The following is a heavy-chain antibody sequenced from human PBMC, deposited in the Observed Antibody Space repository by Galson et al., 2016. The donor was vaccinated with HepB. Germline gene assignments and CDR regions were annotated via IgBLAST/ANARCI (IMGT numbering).Heavy chain of an antibody. D-gene: IGHD3-10*01. J-gene: IGHJ4*02. CDR2: IHTSGDT. Sequence: LSLTCTVSGDSISSGNSYWSWVRQPAGKGLEWIGRIHTSGDTDYNPSLERRVTILADTSKNQFSLHVTSVAAADTAVYYCARGGGSTGHSDFDYWGQGTLVTVSS. CDR1: GDSISSGNSY. CDR3: ARGGGSTGHSDFDY. V-gene: IGHV4-61*02.